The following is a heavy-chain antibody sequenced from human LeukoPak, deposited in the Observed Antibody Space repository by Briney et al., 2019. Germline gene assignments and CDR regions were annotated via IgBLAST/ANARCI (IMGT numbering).Heavy chain of an antibody. CDR2: ISGSGGST. CDR3: AKDRGV. Sequence: GGSLRLSCAASGFXFSTYAISWVRQAPGKGLEWVSAISGSGGSTYYADSVKGRFTISRDSSKNTVYVQMNSLRAEDTGLYYCAKDRGVWGQGTLVTVSS. J-gene: IGHJ4*02. D-gene: IGHD3-10*01. V-gene: IGHV3-23*01. CDR1: GFXFSTYA.